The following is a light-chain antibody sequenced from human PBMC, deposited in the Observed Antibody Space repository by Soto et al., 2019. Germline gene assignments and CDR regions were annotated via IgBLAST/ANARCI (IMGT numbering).Light chain of an antibody. CDR2: GAS. Sequence: EIVMTQSPATLSVSPGERATLSCRASQSVGSNLAWYQQKPGQAPRLLIYGASSRATGIPSRFSGSGSGTEFTLTVSSRQSEDVAVYYCQQYNNWPLTFGGGTKVEIK. CDR1: QSVGSN. J-gene: IGKJ4*01. CDR3: QQYNNWPLT. V-gene: IGKV3-15*01.